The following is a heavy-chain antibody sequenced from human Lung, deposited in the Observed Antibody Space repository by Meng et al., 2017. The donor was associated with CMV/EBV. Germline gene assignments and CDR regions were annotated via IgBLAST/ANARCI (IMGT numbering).Heavy chain of an antibody. Sequence: ESXKISCAASGFTFGGYYMHWVRQAPGKGLEWVSVISWDGGTTYYADSVKGRFTISRDNSKNSLYLQMNSLRAEDTALYYCAKGLRYYYGMDDWGQGTPVTVSS. V-gene: IGHV3-43D*03. J-gene: IGHJ6*02. D-gene: IGHD6-19*01. CDR2: ISWDGGTT. CDR3: AKGLRYYYGMDD. CDR1: GFTFGGYY.